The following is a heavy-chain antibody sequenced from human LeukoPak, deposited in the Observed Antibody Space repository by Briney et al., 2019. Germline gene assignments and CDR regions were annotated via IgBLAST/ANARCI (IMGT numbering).Heavy chain of an antibody. CDR2: ISSSSSYI. J-gene: IGHJ2*01. CDR1: GFTFSSYS. V-gene: IGHV3-21*01. CDR3: ARDLEDWYFDL. D-gene: IGHD5-24*01. Sequence: PGGSLRLSCAASGFTFSSYSMNWVRQAPGKGLEWVSSISSSSSYIYYADSVKGRFTISRDYAKNSLYLQMNSLRAEDTDVYYCARDLEDWYFDLWGRGTLVTVSS.